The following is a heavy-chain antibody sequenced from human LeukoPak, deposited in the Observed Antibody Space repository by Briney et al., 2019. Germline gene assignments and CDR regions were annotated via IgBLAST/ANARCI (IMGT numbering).Heavy chain of an antibody. V-gene: IGHV4-59*12. D-gene: IGHD1-7*01. CDR2: IYYNGDT. CDR1: GDSITGYS. CDR3: ARGRPEAPYNRNYVRGRVFAFDY. J-gene: IGHJ4*02. Sequence: SETLSLTCSVSGDSITGYSWSWIRQTPGKGLEWIGYIYYNGDTHYNPSLNSRLSMSVDTPKKQFSLNLRSVTAADTAVYYCARGRPEAPYNRNYVRGRVFAFDYWGQGTLVTVSS.